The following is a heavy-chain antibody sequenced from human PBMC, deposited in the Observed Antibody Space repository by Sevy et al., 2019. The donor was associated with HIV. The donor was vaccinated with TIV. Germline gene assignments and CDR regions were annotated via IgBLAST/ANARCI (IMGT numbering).Heavy chain of an antibody. CDR2: IYYDGNNK. CDR3: ARDSNEYGDYRFSYYFDY. D-gene: IGHD4-17*01. J-gene: IGHJ4*02. Sequence: GGSLRLSCAASGFTFNSYGMHWVRQAPIKGLEWVASIYYDGNNKYYADSVKGRFTISRDESKNTLYLQMNSLRAEDTAVYYCARDSNEYGDYRFSYYFDYWGQGALVTVSS. V-gene: IGHV3-33*01. CDR1: GFTFNSYG.